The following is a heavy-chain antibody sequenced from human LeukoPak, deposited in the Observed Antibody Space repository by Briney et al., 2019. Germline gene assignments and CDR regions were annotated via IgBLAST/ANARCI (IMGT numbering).Heavy chain of an antibody. CDR3: APAPITMVRGVITSDAFDI. CDR2: IIPIFGTA. D-gene: IGHD3-10*01. J-gene: IGHJ3*02. CDR1: GGTFSSYA. V-gene: IGHV1-69*05. Sequence: ASVKVSCKASGGTFSSYAISWVRQAPGQGLEWMGRIIPIFGTANHAQKFQGRVTITTDESTSTAYMELSSLRSEDTAVYYCAPAPITMVRGVITSDAFDIWGQGTMVTVSS.